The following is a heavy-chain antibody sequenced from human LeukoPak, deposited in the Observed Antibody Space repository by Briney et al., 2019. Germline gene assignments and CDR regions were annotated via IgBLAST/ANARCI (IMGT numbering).Heavy chain of an antibody. Sequence: PSETLSLTCTVSGGSITSSSYYWGWIRQPPGRGLEWIGSIYYSGGPYYNPSLKSRVTMSVDTSKNQISLKLSSVTAADTAVYYCARHHDCSSSSCYSSYFDHWGQGTLVTVSS. CDR1: GGSITSSSYY. CDR3: ARHHDCSSSSCYSSYFDH. CDR2: IYYSGGP. J-gene: IGHJ4*02. V-gene: IGHV4-39*01. D-gene: IGHD2-2*01.